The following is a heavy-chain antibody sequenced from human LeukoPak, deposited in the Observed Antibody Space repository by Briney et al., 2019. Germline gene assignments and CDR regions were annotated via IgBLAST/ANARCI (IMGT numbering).Heavy chain of an antibody. D-gene: IGHD3-10*01. CDR1: GYTFTSYG. V-gene: IGHV1-46*01. Sequence: ASVKVSCKASGYTFTSYGISWVRQAPGQGLEWMGIINPSGGSTSYAQKFQGRVTMTRDTSTSTAYMELSSLRSEDTAVYYCASTRSGSYYEPHDYWGQGTLVTVSS. CDR3: ASTRSGSYYEPHDY. CDR2: INPSGGST. J-gene: IGHJ4*02.